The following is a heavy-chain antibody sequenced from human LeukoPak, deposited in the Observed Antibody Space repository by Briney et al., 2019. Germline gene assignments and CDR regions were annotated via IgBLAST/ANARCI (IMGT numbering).Heavy chain of an antibody. D-gene: IGHD1-14*01. CDR1: DVSIKNYY. J-gene: IGHJ3*02. Sequence: PSETLSLTCTVSDVSIKNYYWSWIRQPPGKGLEWIANIYYAGSSNYNPSLKSRVSVSIDASKNQLSLKLTSVTAADTAVYYCARLVPSRFPQPLDAFDIWGQGTMVTVSS. V-gene: IGHV4-59*08. CDR2: IYYAGSS. CDR3: ARLVPSRFPQPLDAFDI.